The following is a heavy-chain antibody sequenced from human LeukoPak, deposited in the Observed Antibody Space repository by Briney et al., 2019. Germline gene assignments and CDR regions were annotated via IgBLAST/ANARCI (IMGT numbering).Heavy chain of an antibody. CDR2: IYNSGST. CDR1: GGSISSYY. V-gene: IGHV4-59*01. Sequence: SQTLSLTCTVSGGSISSYYWSWIRQPPGKGLECIGYIYNSGSTNYNPSLQSRLTISVDTSKNQFSLKLSSVTAADTAVYYCARDLLGAFDIWGQGTMVTVSS. J-gene: IGHJ3*02. CDR3: ARDLLGAFDI. D-gene: IGHD2-15*01.